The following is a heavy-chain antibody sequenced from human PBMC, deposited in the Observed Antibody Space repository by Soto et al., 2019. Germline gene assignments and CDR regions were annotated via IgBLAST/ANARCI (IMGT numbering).Heavy chain of an antibody. V-gene: IGHV3-33*05. CDR1: GFTFRSYV. CDR3: ARRGTTGGLDV. CDR2: TSYDGSNN. Sequence: QVQLVESGGGVVQPGTSLRLSCVGSGFTFRSYVIPWVRQAPGKGLEWVALTSYDGSNNFYGDSVKGRFTISRHNSRNTVELQMDSLRFEDTALYYCARRGTTGGLDVWGQGTLVSVSS. D-gene: IGHD3-16*01. J-gene: IGHJ4*02.